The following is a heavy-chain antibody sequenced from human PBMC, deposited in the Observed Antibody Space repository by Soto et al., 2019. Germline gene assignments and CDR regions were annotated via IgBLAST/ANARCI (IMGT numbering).Heavy chain of an antibody. CDR3: ARVGYSYELDY. CDR2: IYYSGST. D-gene: IGHD5-18*01. CDR1: GGSISSGGYY. Sequence: QVQLQESGPGLVKPSQTLSLTCTVSGGSISSGGYYWSWIRQHPGKGLEWIGYIYYSGSTYYNPSHKRRVTISVDTSKNQFSLKLSSVTAADAAVYYCARVGYSYELDYWGQGTLVTVSS. V-gene: IGHV4-31*03. J-gene: IGHJ4*02.